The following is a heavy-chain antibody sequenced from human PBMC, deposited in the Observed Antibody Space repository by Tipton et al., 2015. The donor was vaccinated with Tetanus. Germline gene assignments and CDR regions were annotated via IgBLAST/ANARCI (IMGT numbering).Heavy chain of an antibody. D-gene: IGHD5-24*01. V-gene: IGHV4-4*07. CDR2: ISNGNP. Sequence: GLVKPSETLSLTCTVSRGPISSYYWSWIRQPAGKGLEWIGHISNGNPDYSPSLKSRVTLPVDTSKNQFYLELRSVTAADTGVYYCARGITDGYNRRFDYWGRGILVAVSP. J-gene: IGHJ4*01. CDR1: RGPISSYY. CDR3: ARGITDGYNRRFDY.